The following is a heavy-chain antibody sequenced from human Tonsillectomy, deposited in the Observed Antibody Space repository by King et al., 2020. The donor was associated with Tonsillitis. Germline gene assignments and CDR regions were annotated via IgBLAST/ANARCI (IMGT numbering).Heavy chain of an antibody. Sequence: VQLQESGPGLVKPSETLSLTCTVSGYSISNGYYWGWIRQPPGKGLEWIGNIYHRGNTYYNPSLKSRVTISVDTSKNQFSLKLSSVTAADTAVYYCARETHFGSSGWYFDYWGQGTLVTVSS. CDR2: IYHRGNT. CDR1: GYSISNGYY. J-gene: IGHJ4*02. V-gene: IGHV4-38-2*02. CDR3: ARETHFGSSGWYFDY. D-gene: IGHD6-19*01.